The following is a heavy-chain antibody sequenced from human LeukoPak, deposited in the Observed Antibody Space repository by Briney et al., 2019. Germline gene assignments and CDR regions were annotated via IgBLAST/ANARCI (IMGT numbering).Heavy chain of an antibody. CDR3: ARDDCGDTCYPGGY. V-gene: IGHV1-3*01. CDR2: IKAGNGDT. D-gene: IGHD2-21*01. CDR1: GYIFTKYV. Sequence: GAAVKVSWKASGYIFTKYVVHWGRQAPGQRPEWMGWIKAGNGDTKYSQNFQDRLTITRDTSASTVYMELSSLTSEDTALYYCARDDCGDTCYPGGYWGQGTLVTVSS. J-gene: IGHJ4*02.